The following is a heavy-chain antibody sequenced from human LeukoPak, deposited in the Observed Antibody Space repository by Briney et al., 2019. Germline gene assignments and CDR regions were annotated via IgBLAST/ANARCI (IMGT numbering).Heavy chain of an antibody. CDR2: IYYTGTT. V-gene: IGHV4-59*11. D-gene: IGHD6-13*01. CDR3: ATRPADSNWYGVFDY. J-gene: IGHJ4*02. CDR1: GASMSGHY. Sequence: SETLSLTCTVSGASMSGHYWSWIRQSPEKGLEWIGYIYYTGTTNYNPSLRSRVTMSFDTSKNQFSLKMTPVTAADTARYYCATRPADSNWYGVFDYWSRGTLVTVSS.